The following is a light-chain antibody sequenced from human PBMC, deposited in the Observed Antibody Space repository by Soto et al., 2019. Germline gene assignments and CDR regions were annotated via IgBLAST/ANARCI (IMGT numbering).Light chain of an antibody. J-gene: IGKJ1*01. Sequence: EIVLTQSPGTLSLSPGERATLSCRASQSVSNSYLAWYQRIPGQSPRLLIYGASRRATGIPDRFSGSGSGTDFTLTISRLEPEDFAVYYCQQYDSSPWTFGQATKVEIK. CDR1: QSVSNSY. V-gene: IGKV3-20*01. CDR2: GAS. CDR3: QQYDSSPWT.